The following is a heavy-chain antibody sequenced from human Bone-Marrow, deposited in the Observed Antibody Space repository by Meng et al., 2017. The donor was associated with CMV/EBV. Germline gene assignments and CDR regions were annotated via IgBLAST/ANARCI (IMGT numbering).Heavy chain of an antibody. Sequence: GQSLKISCAASGFTFSSYWMHWVRQAPGKGLVWVSRIRSDGSATNYADSVKGRFTISRDNAKNTLFLQMNSLRAEDTAVYYCARVYMSTSYSSSSDAFDIWGQGKMVNVTS. CDR2: IRSDGSAT. CDR3: ARVYMSTSYSSSSDAFDI. J-gene: IGHJ3*02. CDR1: GFTFSSYW. V-gene: IGHV3-74*01. D-gene: IGHD6-6*01.